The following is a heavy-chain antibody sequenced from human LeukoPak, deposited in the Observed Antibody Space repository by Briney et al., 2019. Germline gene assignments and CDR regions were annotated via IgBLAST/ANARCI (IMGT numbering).Heavy chain of an antibody. CDR3: ARDQGYGSARYGMDV. CDR2: IYSGGST. Sequence: PGGSLRLSCAASGFTVSSNYMSWVRQAPGKGLEWVSVIYSGGSTYYADSVKGRFTISRDNSKNTLYLQMNSLRAEDTAVYYYARDQGYGSARYGMDVWGQGTTVTVSS. J-gene: IGHJ6*02. CDR1: GFTVSSNY. V-gene: IGHV3-66*01. D-gene: IGHD3-10*01.